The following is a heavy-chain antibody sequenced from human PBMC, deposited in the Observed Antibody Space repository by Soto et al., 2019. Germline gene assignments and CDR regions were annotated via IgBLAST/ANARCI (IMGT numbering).Heavy chain of an antibody. CDR3: ARGLTRAGDFWSGYYVAPDAFDI. CDR1: GYTFTSYA. J-gene: IGHJ3*02. CDR2: INAGNGNT. V-gene: IGHV1-3*01. Sequence: ASVKVSCKASGYTFTSYAMHWVRQAPGQRLEWMGWINAGNGNTKYSQKFQGRVTITRDTSASTAYMELSSLRSEDTAVYYCARGLTRAGDFWSGYYVAPDAFDIWGQGTMVTVAS. D-gene: IGHD3-3*01.